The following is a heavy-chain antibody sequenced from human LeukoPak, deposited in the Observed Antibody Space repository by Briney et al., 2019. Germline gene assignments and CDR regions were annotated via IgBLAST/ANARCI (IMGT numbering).Heavy chain of an antibody. D-gene: IGHD3-10*01. CDR1: GFTFDDYS. J-gene: IGHJ4*02. CDR3: ATLWPY. V-gene: IGHV3-43*01. Sequence: PGGSLRLSCAASGFTFDDYSMHWVRQAPGKGLEWVSLISWDGGSTYYADSVKGRFTISRDNSKNSLYLQMNSLRTEDTALYYCATLWPYWGQGTLVTVSS. CDR2: ISWDGGST.